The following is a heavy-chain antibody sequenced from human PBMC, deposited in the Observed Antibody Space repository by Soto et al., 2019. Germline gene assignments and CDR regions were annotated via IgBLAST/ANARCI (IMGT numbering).Heavy chain of an antibody. CDR2: ISSSSSYI. V-gene: IGHV3-21*01. D-gene: IGHD3-3*01. CDR3: ARGRGGDFWSGYLDDYYYYGMDV. J-gene: IGHJ6*02. Sequence: EVQLVESGGGLVKPGGSLRLSCAASGFTFSSYSMNWVRQAPGKGLEWVSSISSSSSYIYYADSVKGRFTISRDNAKNSLYLQMNSLRAEDTAVYYCARGRGGDFWSGYLDDYYYYGMDVWGQGTTVTVSS. CDR1: GFTFSSYS.